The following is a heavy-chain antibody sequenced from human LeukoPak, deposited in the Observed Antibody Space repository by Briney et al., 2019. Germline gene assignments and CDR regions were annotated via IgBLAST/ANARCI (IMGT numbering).Heavy chain of an antibody. Sequence: KSGGSLRLSCAASGFTFSSYAMSWVRQAPGKGLEWVASIKHDGSEKYYVDSVRGRFTISRDNTMNSLYLQMSSLRAEDTAVYYCATDRGWRTSGYYLYYFEYWGQGTLVTYSS. CDR3: ATDRGWRTSGYYLYYFEY. CDR1: GFTFSSYA. D-gene: IGHD3-3*01. CDR2: IKHDGSEK. J-gene: IGHJ4*02. V-gene: IGHV3-7*01.